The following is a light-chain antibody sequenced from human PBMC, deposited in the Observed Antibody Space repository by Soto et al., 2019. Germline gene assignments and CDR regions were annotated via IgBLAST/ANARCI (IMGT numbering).Light chain of an antibody. V-gene: IGKV3-11*01. J-gene: IGKJ4*01. CDR3: QQRSEWPLN. CDR1: QSVGSL. CDR2: DAS. Sequence: EIVLTQSPATLSLSPGERATLSCRASQSVGSLLAWYHQKRGQAPSLLIYDASNRATGIPARFSGSGSGTDYTLTISSLEPEDFAVYYWQQRSEWPLNFGGGTKVEIK.